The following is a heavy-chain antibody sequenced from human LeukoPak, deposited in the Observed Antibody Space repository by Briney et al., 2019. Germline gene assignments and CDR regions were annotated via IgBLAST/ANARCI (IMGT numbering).Heavy chain of an antibody. CDR2: IYYSGST. Sequence: SETLSLTCTVSGASFSSSTYYWGWIRQPPGKGLEWIGSIYYSGSTYYNPSLKSRVTMSVDTSKNQFSLKLSSVTAADTAVYYCARHAGRISATGTRPFDYWGQGTLVTVSS. V-gene: IGHV4-39*01. CDR1: GASFSSSTYY. D-gene: IGHD6-13*01. J-gene: IGHJ4*02. CDR3: ARHAGRISATGTRPFDY.